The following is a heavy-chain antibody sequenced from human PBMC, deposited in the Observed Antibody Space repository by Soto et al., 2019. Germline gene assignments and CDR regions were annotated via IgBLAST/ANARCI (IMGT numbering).Heavy chain of an antibody. Sequence: SETLSLTCAVYGGSFSGYHWSWIRQPPGKGLEWIGEINHSGSTNYNPSLKSRVTISVDTSKNQFSLKLSSVTAADTAVYYCARGGTMIVVPQEAWFDPWGQGTLVTVSS. CDR2: INHSGST. CDR1: GGSFSGYH. J-gene: IGHJ5*02. CDR3: ARGGTMIVVPQEAWFDP. D-gene: IGHD3-22*01. V-gene: IGHV4-34*01.